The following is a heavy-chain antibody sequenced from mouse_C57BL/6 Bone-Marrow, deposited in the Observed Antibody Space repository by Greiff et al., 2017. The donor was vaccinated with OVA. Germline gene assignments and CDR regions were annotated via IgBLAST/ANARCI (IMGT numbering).Heavy chain of an antibody. CDR2: ISSGGSYT. D-gene: IGHD5-5*01. CDR3: ARQTPYCAPWFAY. Sequence: EVKLVESGGDLVKPGGSLKLSCAASGFTFSSYGMSWVRQTPDKRLEWVATISSGGSYTYYPDSVKGRFTISRDNAKNTLYLQMSSLKSEDTAMYYCARQTPYCAPWFAYWGQGTLVTVSA. V-gene: IGHV5-6*01. J-gene: IGHJ3*01. CDR1: GFTFSSYG.